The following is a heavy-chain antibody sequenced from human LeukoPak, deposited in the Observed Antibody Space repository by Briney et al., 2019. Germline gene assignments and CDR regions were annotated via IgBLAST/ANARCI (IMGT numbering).Heavy chain of an antibody. V-gene: IGHV1-2*02. Sequence: ASVKVSCKASGYTFTGYYMHWVRQAPGQGLEWMGWINPNSGGTNYAQKFQGRVTMTRDTSISTAYMELSRLRADDTAVYYCASPRVPYDFWSGYQQPFDYWGQGTLVTVSS. J-gene: IGHJ4*02. CDR2: INPNSGGT. CDR1: GYTFTGYY. CDR3: ASPRVPYDFWSGYQQPFDY. D-gene: IGHD3-3*01.